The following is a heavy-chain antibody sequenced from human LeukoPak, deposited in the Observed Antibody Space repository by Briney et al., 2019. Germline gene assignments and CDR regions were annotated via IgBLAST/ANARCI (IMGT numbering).Heavy chain of an antibody. D-gene: IGHD4-23*01. V-gene: IGHV1-46*01. CDR2: LNPSGGSS. J-gene: IGHJ3*02. Sequence: WASVKVSCKASGYTVTSYYKHWVRQAPGQGLEWMAILNPSGGSSNYAQKFQGRATLTRATSTGTVYMELSSLRSEDTAVYYCASDYGGNSYAFDIWGQGTMVTVSS. CDR1: GYTVTSYY. CDR3: ASDYGGNSYAFDI.